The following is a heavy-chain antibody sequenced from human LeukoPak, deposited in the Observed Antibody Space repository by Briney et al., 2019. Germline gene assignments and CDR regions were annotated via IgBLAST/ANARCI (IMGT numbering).Heavy chain of an antibody. V-gene: IGHV1-69*13. Sequence: GASVKVSCKASGGTFSSYAISWVRQVPGQGLEWMGGIIPIFGTANYAQKFQGRVTITADESTSTAYMKLSSLRSEDTAVYYCARLDEYSSSSRYYGMDVWGQGTTVTVSS. J-gene: IGHJ6*02. CDR1: GGTFSSYA. D-gene: IGHD6-6*01. CDR2: IIPIFGTA. CDR3: ARLDEYSSSSRYYGMDV.